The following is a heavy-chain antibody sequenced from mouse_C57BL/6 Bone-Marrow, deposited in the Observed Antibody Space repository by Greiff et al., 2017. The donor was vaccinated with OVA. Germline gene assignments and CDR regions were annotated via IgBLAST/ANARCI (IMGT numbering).Heavy chain of an antibody. D-gene: IGHD1-1*01. CDR3: ARDYYGSSYRGYFDV. Sequence: VQLVESGAELVRPGASVKLSCKASGYTFTDYYINWVKQRPGQGLEWIARIYPGSGNTYYNEKFKGKATLTAEKSSSTAYMQLSSPTSEDSAVYFCARDYYGSSYRGYFDVWGTGTTVTVSS. V-gene: IGHV1-76*01. CDR1: GYTFTDYY. CDR2: IYPGSGNT. J-gene: IGHJ1*03.